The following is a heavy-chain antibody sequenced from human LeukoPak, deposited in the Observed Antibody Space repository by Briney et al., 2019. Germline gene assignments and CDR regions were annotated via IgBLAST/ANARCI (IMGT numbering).Heavy chain of an antibody. Sequence: GASVKVSCKASGYTFIDYYMHWVRQAPGQGLEWRGWINPNSGGTKFAQKFQGRVTMTTDTSISTAYMEVSRLRSDDTAVYYCARVRIGQQLDKYYYYAMDVWGQGTTVTVSS. J-gene: IGHJ6*02. CDR1: GYTFIDYY. V-gene: IGHV1-2*02. D-gene: IGHD6-13*01. CDR2: INPNSGGT. CDR3: ARVRIGQQLDKYYYYAMDV.